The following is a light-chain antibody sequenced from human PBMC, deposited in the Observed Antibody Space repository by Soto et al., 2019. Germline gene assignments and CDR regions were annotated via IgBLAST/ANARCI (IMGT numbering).Light chain of an antibody. J-gene: IGLJ2*01. CDR1: TSNIGAGRD. CDR2: ANN. Sequence: QPVLTQPPSVSGAPGQRVTISCTGSTSNIGAGRDVHWYQQLPGIAPKLLIYANNNRPSGVPDRFSGSKSGTSASLAITGLQAEDEGDYYCQSYDTSLTGYVVFGGGTKVTVL. V-gene: IGLV1-40*01. CDR3: QSYDTSLTGYVV.